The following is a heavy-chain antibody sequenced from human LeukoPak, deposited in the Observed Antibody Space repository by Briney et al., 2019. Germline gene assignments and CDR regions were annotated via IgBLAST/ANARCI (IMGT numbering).Heavy chain of an antibody. Sequence: SETLSLTCTVSGGSISSYYWSWIRQPPGKGLEWIGYIYYSGSTNYNPSLKSRVTISVDASKNQFSLKLSSVTAADTAVYYCARAGDFWSGYYSYGMDVWGQGTTVTVSS. CDR1: GGSISSYY. D-gene: IGHD3-3*01. V-gene: IGHV4-59*01. CDR2: IYYSGST. J-gene: IGHJ6*02. CDR3: ARAGDFWSGYYSYGMDV.